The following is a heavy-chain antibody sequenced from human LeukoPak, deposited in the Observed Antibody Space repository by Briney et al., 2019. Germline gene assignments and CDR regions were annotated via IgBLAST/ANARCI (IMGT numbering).Heavy chain of an antibody. CDR2: IRYDGSNK. J-gene: IGHJ6*04. V-gene: IGHV3-30*02. D-gene: IGHD3-9*01. CDR1: GFTFSTYG. CDR3: ARDHDYDILTGYFRKWFGELLCPRDV. Sequence: GGSLRLSCAASGFTFSTYGMHWARQAPGKGLEWVAFIRYDGSNKYHADSVKGRFTISRENAKNSLYLQMNSLRAGDTAVYYCARDHDYDILTGYFRKWFGELLCPRDVWGKGTTVTISS.